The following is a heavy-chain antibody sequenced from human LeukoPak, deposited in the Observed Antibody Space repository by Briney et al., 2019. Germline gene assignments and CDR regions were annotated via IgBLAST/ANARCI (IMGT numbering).Heavy chain of an antibody. CDR3: ARQMYSSGCSDF. V-gene: IGHV3-48*02. CDR1: GFTFSSYS. Sequence: GGSLRLSCAASGFTFSSYSMNWVRQSPGKGLEWISYISSSAYTIYYADSVKGRFTILRDNAENSLYLQMDSLRDEDTAVYYCARQMYSSGCSDFWGQGTPVTVSS. J-gene: IGHJ4*02. D-gene: IGHD6-19*01. CDR2: ISSSAYTI.